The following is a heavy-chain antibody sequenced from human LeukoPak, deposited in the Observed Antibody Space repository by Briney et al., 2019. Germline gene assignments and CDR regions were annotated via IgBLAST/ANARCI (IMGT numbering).Heavy chain of an antibody. V-gene: IGHV4-34*01. Sequence: SETLSLTCAVYGGSFSGYYWSWIRQPPGKGLEWIGEINHSGSTNYNPSLKSRVTISVDTSKNQFSLKLSSVTAADTAVYYCARARMTTVVTPIDYWGQGTLVTVSS. CDR2: INHSGST. CDR1: GGSFSGYY. J-gene: IGHJ4*02. D-gene: IGHD4-23*01. CDR3: ARARMTTVVTPIDY.